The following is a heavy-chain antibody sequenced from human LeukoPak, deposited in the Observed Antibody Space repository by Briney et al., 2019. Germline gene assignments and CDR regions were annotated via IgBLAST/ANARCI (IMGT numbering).Heavy chain of an antibody. V-gene: IGHV4-30-4*01. CDR3: ASLVNMAGMIFFDI. J-gene: IGHJ3*02. CDR2: IYYSGST. D-gene: IGHD6-19*01. CDR1: GGSISRGDYY. Sequence: SETLSLTCTVSGGSISRGDYYWSWIRKPPGKGLEWIGYIYYSGSTYYNPSLKSRVTISVDTSKNQFSLKLSSVTAADTAVYYCASLVNMAGMIFFDIWGQGTMVTVSS.